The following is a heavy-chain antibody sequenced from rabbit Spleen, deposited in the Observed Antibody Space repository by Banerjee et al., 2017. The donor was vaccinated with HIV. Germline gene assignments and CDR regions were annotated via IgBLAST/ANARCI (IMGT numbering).Heavy chain of an antibody. D-gene: IGHD1-1*01. CDR3: VRGASSSGYYSL. V-gene: IGHV1S47*01. CDR1: GFDLSNNG. J-gene: IGHJ4*01. Sequence: QEQLVESGGGLVQPGGSLKLSCLASGFDLSNNGVSWVRQAPGKGLEWIGYIEPIFGNTYYANWVNGRFTISSHNAQNTLYLQLNSLTVADTATYFCVRGASSSGYYSLWGPGTLVTVS. CDR2: IEPIFGNT.